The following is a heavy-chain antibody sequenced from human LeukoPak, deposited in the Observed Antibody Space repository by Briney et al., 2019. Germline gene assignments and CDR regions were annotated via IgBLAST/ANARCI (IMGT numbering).Heavy chain of an antibody. J-gene: IGHJ6*02. Sequence: SVKVSCKASGYTFTSYGISWVRQAPGQGLEWMGRIIPILGIANYAQKFQGRVTITADKSTSTAYMELSSLRSEDTAVYYCARTYYYGSGPYGMDVWGQGTTVTVSS. CDR1: GYTFTSYG. CDR3: ARTYYYGSGPYGMDV. D-gene: IGHD3-10*01. CDR2: IIPILGIA. V-gene: IGHV1-69*04.